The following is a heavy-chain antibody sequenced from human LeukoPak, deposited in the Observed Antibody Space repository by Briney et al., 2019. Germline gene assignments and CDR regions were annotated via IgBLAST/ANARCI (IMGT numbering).Heavy chain of an antibody. V-gene: IGHV4-59*01. CDR1: GGSISSYY. Sequence: SETLSLTCTVSGGSISSYYWSWIRQPPGKGLEWIGYIYYSGSTNYNPSLKSRVTISVDTSKNQFSLKLSSVTAADTAVYYCARGKTYYDFWSGCYTPFLDYWGQGTLVTVSS. CDR3: ARGKTYYDFWSGCYTPFLDY. D-gene: IGHD3-3*01. CDR2: IYYSGST. J-gene: IGHJ4*02.